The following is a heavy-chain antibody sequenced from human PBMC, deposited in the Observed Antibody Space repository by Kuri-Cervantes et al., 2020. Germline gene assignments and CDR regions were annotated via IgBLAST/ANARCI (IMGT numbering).Heavy chain of an antibody. Sequence: GSLRLSCAASGFTFDDYAMHWVRQAPGKGLVWVSHINNDGSTTTYADSVRGRFTISRDNAKNTLYLQMSSLRAEDTAVYYCARGALGRSNGSPGLWGQGTLVTVSS. CDR1: GFTFDDYA. J-gene: IGHJ4*02. CDR3: ARGALGRSNGSPGL. D-gene: IGHD1-26*01. V-gene: IGHV3-74*01. CDR2: INNDGSTT.